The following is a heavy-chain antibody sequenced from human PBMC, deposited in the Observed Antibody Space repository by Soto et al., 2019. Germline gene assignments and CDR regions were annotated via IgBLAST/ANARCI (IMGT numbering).Heavy chain of an antibody. CDR3: ARTYYDFWSGYWRWCDP. Sequence: SETLSLTCTVSGVSISGYDWSWIRRPPGKGLAWMWYIYYSGSTNYNPSLKSRVTISIDTSKNQFSLKLSSVTAADTAVYYCARTYYDFWSGYWRWCDPSGQGTPVTVS. CDR2: IYYSGST. D-gene: IGHD3-3*01. CDR1: GVSISGYD. V-gene: IGHV4-59*01. J-gene: IGHJ5*02.